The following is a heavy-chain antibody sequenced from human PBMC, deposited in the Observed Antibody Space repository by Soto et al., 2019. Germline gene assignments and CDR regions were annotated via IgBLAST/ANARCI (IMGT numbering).Heavy chain of an antibody. Sequence: ASVKVSCKASGDTFTGYYMHWVRQAPGQGLEWMGWINPNSGGTNYAQKFQGRVTMTRDTSISTAYMELSRLRSDDTAVYYCARVILWFGESYDAFDIWGQGTMVTVSS. D-gene: IGHD3-10*01. CDR2: INPNSGGT. CDR3: ARVILWFGESYDAFDI. J-gene: IGHJ3*02. V-gene: IGHV1-2*02. CDR1: GDTFTGYY.